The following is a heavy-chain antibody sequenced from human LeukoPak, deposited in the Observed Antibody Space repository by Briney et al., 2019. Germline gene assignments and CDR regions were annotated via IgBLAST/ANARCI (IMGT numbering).Heavy chain of an antibody. CDR1: GGSITSYF. CDR3: AQKAPYSPGYSQD. V-gene: IGHV4-59*01. Sequence: PSETLSLTCSVSGGSITSYFWTWIQQPPGKGLEWIGYIYHSGTTNYNPSLKSRVTISADTSKNQFSLRLSSVTAADTAVYYCAQKAPYSPGYSQDWGQGTLVTVSS. J-gene: IGHJ1*01. D-gene: IGHD2-15*01. CDR2: IYHSGTT.